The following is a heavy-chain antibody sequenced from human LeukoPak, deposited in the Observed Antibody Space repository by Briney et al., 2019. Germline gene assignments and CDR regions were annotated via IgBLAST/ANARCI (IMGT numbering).Heavy chain of an antibody. CDR1: GFTFSSYS. Sequence: GGSLRLSCAASGFTFSSYSMNWVRQAPGKGLEWVSAISGSGGSTYYADSVKGRFTISRDNSKNTLYLQMNSLRAEDTAVYYCANFGCSSTSCLDYWGQGALVTVSS. J-gene: IGHJ4*02. CDR3: ANFGCSSTSCLDY. D-gene: IGHD2-2*01. V-gene: IGHV3-23*01. CDR2: ISGSGGST.